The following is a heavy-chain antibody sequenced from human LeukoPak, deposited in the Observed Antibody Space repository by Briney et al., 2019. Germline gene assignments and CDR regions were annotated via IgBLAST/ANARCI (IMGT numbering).Heavy chain of an antibody. CDR1: GGSISSSSYY. Sequence: PSETLSLTCTVSGGSISSSSYYWGWIRQPPGKGLEWIGSTFHSGSTYYNPSLKSRVTISVDTSKNQFSLKLTSVTAADTAVYYCARSWFSTGPADYWGQGTLVTVSS. J-gene: IGHJ4*02. CDR2: TFHSGST. V-gene: IGHV4-39*01. D-gene: IGHD6-13*01. CDR3: ARSWFSTGPADY.